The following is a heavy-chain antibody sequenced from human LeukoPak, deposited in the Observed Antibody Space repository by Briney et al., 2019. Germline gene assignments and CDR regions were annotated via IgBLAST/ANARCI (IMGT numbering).Heavy chain of an antibody. CDR2: IIPILGIA. J-gene: IGHJ5*02. V-gene: IGHV1-69*04. Sequence: SVKVSCKASGGTFSSYAISWVRQAPGQGLEWMGRIIPILGIANYAQKFQGRVTITADKSTSTAYMELSSLRSEDTAVYYCARVRGRWLHGNWFDPWGQGTLVPVSS. CDR3: ARVRGRWLHGNWFDP. CDR1: GGTFSSYA. D-gene: IGHD5-24*01.